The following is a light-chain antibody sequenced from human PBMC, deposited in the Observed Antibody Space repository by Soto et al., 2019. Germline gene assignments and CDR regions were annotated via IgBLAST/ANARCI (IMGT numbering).Light chain of an antibody. CDR3: QQRSNWPPMYT. CDR1: QSVSSY. Sequence: PGERATLSCRASQSVSSYLAWYQQKPGQAPRLLIYDASNRATGIPARFSGSGSGTDFTLTIISLEPEDFAVYYCQQRSNWPPMYTFGQGTNLESK. J-gene: IGKJ2*01. CDR2: DAS. V-gene: IGKV3-11*01.